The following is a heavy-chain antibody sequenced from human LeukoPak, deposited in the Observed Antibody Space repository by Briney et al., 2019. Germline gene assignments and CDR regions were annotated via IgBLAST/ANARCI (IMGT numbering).Heavy chain of an antibody. CDR1: GGTFSSYA. CDR2: IIPIFGTA. CDR3: ARVGDCSGGSCYSGLFDP. Sequence: ASVKVSCKASGGTFSSYAISWVRQAPGQGLKWMGGIIPIFGTANYARKFQGRVTITADESTSTAYMELSSLRSEDTAVYYCARVGDCSGGSCYSGLFDPWGQGTLVTVSS. J-gene: IGHJ5*02. D-gene: IGHD2-15*01. V-gene: IGHV1-69*13.